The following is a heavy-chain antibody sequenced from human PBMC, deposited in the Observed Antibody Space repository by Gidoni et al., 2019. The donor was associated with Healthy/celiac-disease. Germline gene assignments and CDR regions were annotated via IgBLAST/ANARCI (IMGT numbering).Heavy chain of an antibody. J-gene: IGHJ6*02. D-gene: IGHD3-3*01. CDR3: ARVRITIFGVVMIPHYYGMDV. Sequence: QVQLVQSGAEVKKPGSSVKVSCKASGGTFSSYAISWVRQAPGQGLEWTGGIIPIFGTANYAQKFQGRVTITADESTSTAYMELSSLRSEDTAVYYCARVRITIFGVVMIPHYYGMDVWGQGTTVTVSS. CDR1: GGTFSSYA. V-gene: IGHV1-69*01. CDR2: IIPIFGTA.